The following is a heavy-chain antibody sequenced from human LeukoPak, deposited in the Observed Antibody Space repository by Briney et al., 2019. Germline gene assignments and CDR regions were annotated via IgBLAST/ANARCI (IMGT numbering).Heavy chain of an antibody. V-gene: IGHV4-39*07. J-gene: IGHJ5*02. CDR3: ASQYSSGWYYNWFDP. D-gene: IGHD6-19*01. Sequence: SETLSLTCTVSGGSISSSSYYWGWIRQPPGKGLEWIGSIYHSGSTYYNPSLKSRVTISVDTSKNQFSLKLSSVTAADTAVYYCASQYSSGWYYNWFDPWGQGTLVTVSS. CDR1: GGSISSSSYY. CDR2: IYHSGST.